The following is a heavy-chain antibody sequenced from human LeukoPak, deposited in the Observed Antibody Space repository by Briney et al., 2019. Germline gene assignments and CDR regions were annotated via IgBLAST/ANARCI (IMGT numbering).Heavy chain of an antibody. Sequence: SETLSLTCTVSGGSISSYYWSWIRQPPGKGLEWIGYIYYSGSTNYNPSLKSRVTISVDTSKNQFSLKLSSVTAADTAVYYCARASYYDFWSGYYKEGAGLEFGYWGQGTLVTVSS. CDR1: GGSISSYY. D-gene: IGHD3-3*01. CDR2: IYYSGST. CDR3: ARASYYDFWSGYYKEGAGLEFGY. V-gene: IGHV4-59*01. J-gene: IGHJ4*02.